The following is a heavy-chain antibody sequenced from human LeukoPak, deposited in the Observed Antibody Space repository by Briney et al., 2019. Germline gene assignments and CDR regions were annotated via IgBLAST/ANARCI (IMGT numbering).Heavy chain of an antibody. Sequence: PSETLSLTCTVSGASISSSGFYWGWIRQPPGKGLEWIGNIYYSGSTYYKPSLKSRVTISVDTSKNQFSLSLSSVTAADTAVYYCASMVRGVILGPNYYAYYMDVWGKGATVTVSS. D-gene: IGHD3-10*01. V-gene: IGHV4-39*01. CDR1: GASISSSGFY. CDR2: IYYSGST. J-gene: IGHJ6*03. CDR3: ASMVRGVILGPNYYAYYMDV.